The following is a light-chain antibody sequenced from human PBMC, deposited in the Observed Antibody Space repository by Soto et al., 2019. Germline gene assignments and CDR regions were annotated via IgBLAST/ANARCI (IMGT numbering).Light chain of an antibody. Sequence: ENVLTQSPGTLSLSPGERATLSCRASQSVNNNYLAWYQHKPGQAPRLLIHGASRRVTGITDRFSGGGSGTDFTLTISRLEPEDFAMYYCQQYGSVPGTFGLGTKLEIK. J-gene: IGKJ2*01. V-gene: IGKV3-20*01. CDR3: QQYGSVPGT. CDR1: QSVNNNY. CDR2: GAS.